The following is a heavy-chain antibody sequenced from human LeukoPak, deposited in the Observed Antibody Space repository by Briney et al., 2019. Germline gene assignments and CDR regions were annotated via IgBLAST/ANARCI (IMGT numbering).Heavy chain of an antibody. Sequence: SQTLSLTCTVSGDSISSGDYYWSWIRQPPGKGLEWIGEINHSGSTNYNPSLKSRVTISVDTSKNQFSLKLSSVTAADTAVYYCARRYDILTGYYPPDYWGQGTLVTVSS. CDR3: ARRYDILTGYYPPDY. V-gene: IGHV4-30-4*08. CDR1: GDSISSGDYY. D-gene: IGHD3-9*01. CDR2: INHSGST. J-gene: IGHJ4*02.